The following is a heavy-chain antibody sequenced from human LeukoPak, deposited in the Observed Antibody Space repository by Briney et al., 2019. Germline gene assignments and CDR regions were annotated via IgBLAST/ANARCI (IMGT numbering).Heavy chain of an antibody. J-gene: IGHJ3*01. CDR1: GGSISSYY. CDR2: IYYSGST. V-gene: IGHV4-59*01. Sequence: PSETLSLTCTVSGGSISSYYWSWIRQPPGKGLEWIGYIYYSGSTNYNPSLKSRVTISVDTSKNQFSLKLSSVTAADTAVYYCAGVGGNYDFWTWGQGTMVTVSS. D-gene: IGHD3-3*01. CDR3: AGVGGNYDFWT.